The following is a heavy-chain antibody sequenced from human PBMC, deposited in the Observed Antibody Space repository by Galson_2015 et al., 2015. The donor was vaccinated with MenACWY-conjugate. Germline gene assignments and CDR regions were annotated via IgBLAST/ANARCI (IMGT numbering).Heavy chain of an antibody. CDR1: GYTFITSG. J-gene: IGHJ4*02. Sequence: SVKVSCKASGYTFITSGISWARQAPGQGLEWLAWISPYNGSTKTAQKFQGRVTVTTDTSSSTVYMELGSLRSDDTAVYFCARESITAYFGWLILFFPGLWGQGTLIPLSS. CDR2: ISPYNGST. CDR3: ARESITAYFGWLILFFPGL. D-gene: IGHD3-9*01. V-gene: IGHV1-18*01.